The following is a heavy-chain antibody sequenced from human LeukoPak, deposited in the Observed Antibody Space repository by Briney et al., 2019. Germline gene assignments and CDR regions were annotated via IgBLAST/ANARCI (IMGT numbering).Heavy chain of an antibody. J-gene: IGHJ5*02. D-gene: IGHD1-26*01. CDR2: IDPSDSYT. Sequence: GESLKISCKGSGYSFTTYWITWVRQMPGKGLEWMGRIDPSDSYTNYSPSFEGHVTISADRSITTAYVQWNSLKASDTAMYYCARQSKVGANVDTWGQETLVTVSS. CDR3: ARQSKVGANVDT. CDR1: GYSFTTYW. V-gene: IGHV5-10-1*01.